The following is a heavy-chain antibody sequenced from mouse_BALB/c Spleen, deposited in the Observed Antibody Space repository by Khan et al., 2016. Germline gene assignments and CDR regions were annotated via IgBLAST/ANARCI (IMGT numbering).Heavy chain of an antibody. Sequence: EVQLQESGPGLVKPSQSLSLTCTVTGYSITSDYAWNWIRQFPGNKLEWMGYISYSGSTNYNPSLKSRVSITRDTSKNQVFLQLNSVTTEDTATXYCASSLGYRGFAYWGQGTLVTVSA. J-gene: IGHJ3*01. CDR2: ISYSGST. CDR3: ASSLGYRGFAY. D-gene: IGHD3-1*01. V-gene: IGHV3-2*02. CDR1: GYSITSDYA.